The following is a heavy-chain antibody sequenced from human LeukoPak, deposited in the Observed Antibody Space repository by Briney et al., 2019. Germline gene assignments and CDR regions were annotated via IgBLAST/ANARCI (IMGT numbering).Heavy chain of an antibody. CDR3: ARRGHWSYND. CDR2: INPGDSDT. Sequence: GESLKISCKASGYSSTNYWIAWVRQMPGKGLEWMGIINPGDSDTRYSPTFQGQVIISADKSISTAYLQWSSLKASDTAMYYCARRGHWSYNDWGQGTLVTVSS. J-gene: IGHJ4*02. V-gene: IGHV5-51*01. CDR1: GYSSTNYW. D-gene: IGHD1-7*01.